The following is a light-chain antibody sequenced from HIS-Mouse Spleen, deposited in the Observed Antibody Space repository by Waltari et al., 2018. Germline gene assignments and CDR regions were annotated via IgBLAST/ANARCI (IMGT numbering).Light chain of an antibody. V-gene: IGKV3-11*01. Sequence: EIVLTQSPATLSLSPGERATLSCRASQSVSSYLAWYQQKPGQAPRLLIYDASNRATGIPARLSGSGSGTDFPLTISSLEPEDFAVYYCQQRSNWPGITFGPGTTVDIK. CDR1: QSVSSY. CDR3: QQRSNWPGIT. CDR2: DAS. J-gene: IGKJ3*01.